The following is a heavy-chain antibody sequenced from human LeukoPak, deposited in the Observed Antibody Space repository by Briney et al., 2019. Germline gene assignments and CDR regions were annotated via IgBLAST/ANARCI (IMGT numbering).Heavy chain of an antibody. D-gene: IGHD1-26*01. Sequence: GGSLRLSCAASGFTFSSYSMNWVRQAPGKGLEWVSSISSSSSYIYYADSVKGRFTISRDNAKNSLYLQMNSLRAEDTALYHCARVVGATTFYMDVWGKGTTVTISS. CDR1: GFTFSSYS. CDR3: ARVVGATTFYMDV. J-gene: IGHJ6*03. CDR2: ISSSSSYI. V-gene: IGHV3-21*04.